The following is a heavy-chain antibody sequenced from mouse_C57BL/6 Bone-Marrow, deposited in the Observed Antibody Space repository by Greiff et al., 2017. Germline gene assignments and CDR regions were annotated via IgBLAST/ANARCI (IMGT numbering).Heavy chain of an antibody. CDR1: GYAFSSYW. J-gene: IGHJ4*01. CDR3: ARWRAIPITTVVARGGYYAMDY. D-gene: IGHD1-1*01. Sequence: QVQLQQSGAELVKPGASVKISCKASGYAFSSYWMNWVKQRPGKGLEWIGQIYPGDGDTNYNGKFKGKATLTADKSSSTAYMQLSSLTSEDSAVYFCARWRAIPITTVVARGGYYAMDYWGQGTSVTVAS. V-gene: IGHV1-80*01. CDR2: IYPGDGDT.